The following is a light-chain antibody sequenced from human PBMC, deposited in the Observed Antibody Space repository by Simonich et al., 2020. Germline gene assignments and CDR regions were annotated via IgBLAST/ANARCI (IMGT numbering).Light chain of an antibody. V-gene: IGKV1-5*03. CDR1: QSISSW. CDR3: QQYNSYLYT. J-gene: IGKJ2*01. Sequence: DIQMTQSPSTLSASVVDRVTITCRASQSISSWLAWYQQKPGKAPKLLIYKASSLESGVLSRFSGSGSGTEFTLTISSLQPDDFATYYCQQYNSYLYTFGQGTKLEIK. CDR2: KAS.